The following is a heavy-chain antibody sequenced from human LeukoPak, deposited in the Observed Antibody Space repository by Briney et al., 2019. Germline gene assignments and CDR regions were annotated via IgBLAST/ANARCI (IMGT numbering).Heavy chain of an antibody. D-gene: IGHD3-10*01. J-gene: IGHJ4*02. CDR2: IYHSGST. CDR3: ARDPQLYYYGSGSYSPLDY. V-gene: IGHV4-4*02. Sequence: PSETLSLTCAVSGGSISSSNWWSWVRQPPGKGLEWIGEIYHSGSTNYNPSLKSRVTISVDKSKNQFSLKLSSVTAADTAVYYCARDPQLYYYGSGSYSPLDYWGQGTLVTVSS. CDR1: GGSISSSNW.